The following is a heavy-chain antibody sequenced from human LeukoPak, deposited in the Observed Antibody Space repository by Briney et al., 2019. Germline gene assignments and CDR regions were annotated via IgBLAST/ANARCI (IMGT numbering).Heavy chain of an antibody. Sequence: PGGSLRLSCAASGFTFTNNGMHWVRQAPGKGLEWLGVISSDGSNNYHADSVKGRFTISRDNAKNSLYLQMNSLRAEDTAVYYCARDRELRYFDWLGAPHAFDIWGQGTMVTVSS. CDR2: ISSDGSNN. J-gene: IGHJ3*02. CDR3: ARDRELRYFDWLGAPHAFDI. D-gene: IGHD3-9*01. CDR1: GFTFTNNG. V-gene: IGHV3-30*03.